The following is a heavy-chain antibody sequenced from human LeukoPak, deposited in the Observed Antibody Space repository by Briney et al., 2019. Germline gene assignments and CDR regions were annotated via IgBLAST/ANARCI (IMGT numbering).Heavy chain of an antibody. V-gene: IGHV4-34*01. Sequence: PSETLSLTCAVYGGSFSGYYWSWIRQPPGKGLEWIGEINHSGSTNYNPSLKSRVTISVDTSKNQFSLKLSSVTAADTAVCYCAGMIVVVSAIPRYYGMDVWGQGTTVTVSS. CDR2: INHSGST. D-gene: IGHD3-22*01. CDR1: GGSFSGYY. J-gene: IGHJ6*02. CDR3: AGMIVVVSAIPRYYGMDV.